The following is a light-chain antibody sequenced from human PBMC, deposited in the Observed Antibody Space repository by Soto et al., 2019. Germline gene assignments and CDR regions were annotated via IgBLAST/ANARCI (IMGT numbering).Light chain of an antibody. CDR3: QHYVSSPPSIT. V-gene: IGKV3-20*01. CDR1: QSVSSSY. CDR2: GAS. J-gene: IGKJ5*01. Sequence: EIVLTQSPGTLSLSPGERATLSCRASQSVSSSYLAWYQQKPGQAPRLLIYGASSRATGLPDRFSGSGSGTDFTLTISRLEPEDFAVYYCQHYVSSPPSITFGQGTRLEIK.